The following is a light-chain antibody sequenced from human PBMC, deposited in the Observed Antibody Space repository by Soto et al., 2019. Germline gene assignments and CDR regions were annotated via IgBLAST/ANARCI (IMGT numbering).Light chain of an antibody. CDR1: QSVSSN. V-gene: IGKV3-15*01. J-gene: IGKJ5*01. CDR2: GAS. Sequence: EIVMTQSPATLSVSPGERATLSCRASQSVSSNLAWYQQKPGQAPRLLIYGASTRATGIPARFSGSGSGTECTLTISSLQSEDFAVYYWQQYNNWPPITGGQGTRLEIK. CDR3: QQYNNWPPIT.